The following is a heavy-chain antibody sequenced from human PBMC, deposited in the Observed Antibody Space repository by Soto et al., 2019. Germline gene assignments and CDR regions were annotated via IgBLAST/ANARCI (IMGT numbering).Heavy chain of an antibody. V-gene: IGHV4-30-4*01. CDR1: GGSISTVDYW. CDR2: IYDGGRT. J-gene: IGHJ4*02. Sequence: PSETLYLTCTVSGGSISTVDYWWSWIRQSPDMGLEWIGHIYDGGRTYNNPSLKSRVTISVDTSKNQFSLKLSSVTAADTAVYYCARHHDSWGQGTLVTVSS. CDR3: ARHHDS.